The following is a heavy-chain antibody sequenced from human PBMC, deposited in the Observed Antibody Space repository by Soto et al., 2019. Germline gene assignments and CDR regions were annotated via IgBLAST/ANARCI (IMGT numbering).Heavy chain of an antibody. CDR2: IIPIFGTA. J-gene: IGHJ4*02. CDR3: ARLMYYDFWSRYP. V-gene: IGHV1-69*13. Sequence: GASVKVSCKASGGTFSSYAISWVRQAPGQGLEWMGGIIPIFGTANYAQKLQGRVTITADESTSTAYMELSSLRSEDTAVYYCARLMYYDFWSRYPWGQGTLVTVSS. D-gene: IGHD3-3*01. CDR1: GGTFSSYA.